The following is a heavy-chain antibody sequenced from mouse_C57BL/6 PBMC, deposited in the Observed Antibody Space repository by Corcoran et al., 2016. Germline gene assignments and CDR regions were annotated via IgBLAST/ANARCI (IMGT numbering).Heavy chain of an antibody. V-gene: IGHV9-3*01. CDR2: INTYSGVP. CDR3: ASPWDGNYDVDY. J-gene: IGHJ2*01. Sequence: QIQLVQSGPELKKPGETVKISCKASGYTFTTYGMSWVKQAPGKGLKWMGWINTYSGVPTYADDFKGRFAFSLETSASTAYLQINNLKNEDTATYFCASPWDGNYDVDYWGQGTTLTVSS. CDR1: GYTFTTYG. D-gene: IGHD2-1*01.